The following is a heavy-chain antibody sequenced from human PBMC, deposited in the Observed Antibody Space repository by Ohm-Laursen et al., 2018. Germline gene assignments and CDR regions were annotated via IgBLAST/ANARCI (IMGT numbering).Heavy chain of an antibody. J-gene: IGHJ4*02. V-gene: IGHV3-7*01. Sequence: SLRLSCAASGFTFSSYWMSWVRQAPGKGLEWVANIKQDGSEKYYVDSVKGRFTISRDNAKNSLYLQMNSLRAEDTAVFYCVRETPMIPFDYWGRGTLVTVSS. CDR1: GFTFSSYW. CDR3: VRETPMIPFDY. D-gene: IGHD3-16*01. CDR2: IKQDGSEK.